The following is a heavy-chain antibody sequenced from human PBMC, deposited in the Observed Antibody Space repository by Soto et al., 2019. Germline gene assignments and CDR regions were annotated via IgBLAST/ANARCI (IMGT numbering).Heavy chain of an antibody. J-gene: IGHJ6*03. Sequence: ASVKVSCKASGYTFTSYAMHWVRQAPGQRLEWMGWINAGNGNTKYSQKFQGRVTITRDTSASTAYMELSSMRYEDTAVYYCARVGSTVNYYYYYYMDVWGKGTTVTVSS. D-gene: IGHD4-17*01. CDR1: GYTFTSYA. V-gene: IGHV1-3*01. CDR2: INAGNGNT. CDR3: ARVGSTVNYYYYYYMDV.